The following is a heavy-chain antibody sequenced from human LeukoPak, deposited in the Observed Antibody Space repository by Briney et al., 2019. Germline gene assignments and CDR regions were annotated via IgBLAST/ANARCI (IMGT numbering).Heavy chain of an antibody. CDR2: INHSGST. J-gene: IGHJ4*02. V-gene: IGHV4-34*01. CDR1: GFTFGDYA. CDR3: ARRAFLKGFDY. Sequence: GSLRLSCTASGFTFGDYAMSWIRQPPGKGLEWIGEINHSGSTNYNPSLKSRVTISVGTSKNQFSLKLSSVTAADTAVYYCARRAFLKGFDYWGQGTLVTVSS. D-gene: IGHD3-3*02.